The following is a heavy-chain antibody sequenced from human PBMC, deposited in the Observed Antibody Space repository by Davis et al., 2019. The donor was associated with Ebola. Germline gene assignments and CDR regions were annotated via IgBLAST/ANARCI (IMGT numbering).Heavy chain of an antibody. Sequence: GESLKISCAASGFTFSSYAMHWVRQAPGKGLEWVAVISYDGSNKDYADSVKGRFTISRDNSKNTLYLQMNNLRAEDAAVYYCARDREYCSGGSCYGYYYMDVWGKGTTVLVSS. CDR2: ISYDGSNK. CDR3: ARDREYCSGGSCYGYYYMDV. D-gene: IGHD2-15*01. J-gene: IGHJ6*03. V-gene: IGHV3-30*04. CDR1: GFTFSSYA.